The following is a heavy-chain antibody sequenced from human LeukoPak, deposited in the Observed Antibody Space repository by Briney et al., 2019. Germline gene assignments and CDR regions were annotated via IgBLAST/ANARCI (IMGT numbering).Heavy chain of an antibody. CDR1: GYTFASYG. J-gene: IGHJ3*02. CDR3: ARVPNQYCTSRCYYTAFDI. CDR2: ISGFNGNT. V-gene: IGHV1-18*01. D-gene: IGHD2/OR15-2a*01. Sequence: ASVKVSCKASGYTFASYGISWVRQAPGQGLEWMGWISGFNGNTNHAQNLQDRVTMTTDTSTSTAYMELRSLRSVDTAVYFCARVPNQYCTSRCYYTAFDIWGQGTMVTVSS.